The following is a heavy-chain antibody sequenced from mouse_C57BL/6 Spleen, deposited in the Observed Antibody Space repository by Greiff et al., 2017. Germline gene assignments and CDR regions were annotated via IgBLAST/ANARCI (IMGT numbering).Heavy chain of an antibody. CDR2: INPNNGGT. J-gene: IGHJ3*01. D-gene: IGHD1-1*01. CDR3: ARTVGSSFRFAY. V-gene: IGHV1-18*01. CDR1: GYTFTDYN. Sequence: VQLQQSGPELVKPGASVKIPCKASGYTFTDYNMDWVKQSHGKSLEWIGDINPNNGGTIYNQKFKGKATLTVDKSSSTAYMELRSLTSEDTAVYYCARTVGSSFRFAYWGQGTLVTVSA.